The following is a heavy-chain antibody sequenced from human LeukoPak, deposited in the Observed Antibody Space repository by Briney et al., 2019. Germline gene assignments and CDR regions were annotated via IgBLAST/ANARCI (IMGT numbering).Heavy chain of an antibody. D-gene: IGHD2-15*01. J-gene: IGHJ4*02. V-gene: IGHV1-18*01. CDR2: ISAYNGNT. Sequence: ASVKVSCKASGYTFTSYGISWVRQAPGHGLEWMGWISAYNGNTNYAQKLQGRVTMTTDTSTSTAYMELRSLRSDDTAVYYCARDQHAYCSGGSCYADYWGQGTLVTVSS. CDR3: ARDQHAYCSGGSCYADY. CDR1: GYTFTSYG.